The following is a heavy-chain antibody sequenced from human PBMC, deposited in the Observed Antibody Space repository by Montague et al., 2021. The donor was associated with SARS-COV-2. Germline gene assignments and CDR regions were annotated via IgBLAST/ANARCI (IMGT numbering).Heavy chain of an antibody. Sequence: PALVKPTQTLTLTCTFSGFSVSTSGLCVSWICQPPGKALEWLALIDCDDDTYYSTSLKTRLAISNDTSKNQVVLTMTDMDPVDTGTYYCARIPEYSSGGGPDWYFVLWGGGTLVTVSS. V-gene: IGHV2-70*01. CDR2: IDCDDDT. D-gene: IGHD6-19*01. J-gene: IGHJ2*01. CDR1: GFSVSTSGLC. CDR3: ARIPEYSSGGGPDWYFVL.